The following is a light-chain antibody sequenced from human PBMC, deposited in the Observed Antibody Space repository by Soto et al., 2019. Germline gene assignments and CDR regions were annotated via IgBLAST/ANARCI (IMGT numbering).Light chain of an antibody. CDR3: QQYSSYATST. CDR2: GAS. Sequence: EIVLTQSPGTLSLSPGERATLSCRASQSVRSSYLAWYQQKPGQAPRLLIYGASSRATGIPDRFSGSGSGTDFTLTISSLQPDDFATYYCQQYSSYATSTFGQGTKVDIK. J-gene: IGKJ1*01. CDR1: QSVRSSY. V-gene: IGKV3-20*01.